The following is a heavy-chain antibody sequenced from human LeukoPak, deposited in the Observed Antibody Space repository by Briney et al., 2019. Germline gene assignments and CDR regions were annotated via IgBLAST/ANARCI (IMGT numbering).Heavy chain of an antibody. CDR2: INHSGST. D-gene: IGHD5-18*01. Sequence: SETLSLTCAVYGGSFSGYYWSWIRQPPGKGLEWIGEINHSGSTNYNPSLKSRVTISVDTSKNQFSLKLSSVTAAGTAVYYCARGGFGYGNDYWGQGTLVTVSS. CDR3: ARGGFGYGNDY. CDR1: GGSFSGYY. J-gene: IGHJ4*02. V-gene: IGHV4-34*01.